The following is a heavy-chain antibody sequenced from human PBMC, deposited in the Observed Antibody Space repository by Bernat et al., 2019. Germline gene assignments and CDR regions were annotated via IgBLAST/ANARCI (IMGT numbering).Heavy chain of an antibody. CDR1: GFTFSSYE. V-gene: IGHV3-48*03. CDR2: ISSSGSTI. J-gene: IGHJ4*02. CDR3: ASLSTPQYYYGSGSYLDY. Sequence: EVQLVESGGGLVQPGGSLRLSCASSGFTFSSYEMNWVRQAPGKGLDWVSYISSSGSTIYYADSVKGRFTISRDNAKNSLYLQMNSLRAEDTAVYYCASLSTPQYYYGSGSYLDYWGQGTLVTVSS. D-gene: IGHD3-10*01.